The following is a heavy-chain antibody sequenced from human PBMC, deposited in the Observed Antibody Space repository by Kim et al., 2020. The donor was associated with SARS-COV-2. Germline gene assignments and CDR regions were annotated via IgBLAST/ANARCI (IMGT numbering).Heavy chain of an antibody. CDR3: ARGIGYCSGGSCYPRWPYFDY. Sequence: SETLSLTCAVYGGSFSGYYWSWIRQPPGKGLEWIGEINHSGSTNYNPSLKSRVTISVDTSKNQFSLKLSSVTAADTAVYYCARGIGYCSGGSCYPRWPYFDYWGQGTLVTVSS. CDR2: INHSGST. D-gene: IGHD2-15*01. V-gene: IGHV4-34*01. J-gene: IGHJ4*02. CDR1: GGSFSGYY.